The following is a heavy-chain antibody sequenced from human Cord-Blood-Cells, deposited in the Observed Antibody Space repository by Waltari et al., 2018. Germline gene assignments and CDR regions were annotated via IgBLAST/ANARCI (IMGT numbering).Heavy chain of an antibody. CDR2: INAGNGNT. D-gene: IGHD4-17*01. CDR3: ARDGGLTTAHYYYYYGMDV. V-gene: IGHV1-3*01. Sequence: QVHLVQSRAAVKKPRASVKVSCKAAGYTFTSYALHWARQALGHRLEWMGWINAGNGNTKYSQKFQGRVTITRDTSASTAYMELSSLRSEDTAVYYCARDGGLTTAHYYYYYGMDVWGQGTTVTVSS. CDR1: GYTFTSYA. J-gene: IGHJ6*02.